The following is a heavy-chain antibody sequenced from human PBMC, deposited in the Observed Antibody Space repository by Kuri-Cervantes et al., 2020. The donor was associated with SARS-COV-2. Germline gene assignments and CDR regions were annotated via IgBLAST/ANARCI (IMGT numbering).Heavy chain of an antibody. CDR2: IYSGGST. CDR3: MKDVGYGDLAFGY. D-gene: IGHD4-17*01. V-gene: IGHV3-53*05. CDR1: GFTVSSNY. J-gene: IGHJ4*02. Sequence: GGSLRLSCAASGFTVSSNYMSWVRQAPGKGLEWVSVIYSGGSTYYADSVKGRFTISRDNSKNTLYLQMSSLRAEDTAVYYCMKDVGYGDLAFGYWGQGTLVTVSS.